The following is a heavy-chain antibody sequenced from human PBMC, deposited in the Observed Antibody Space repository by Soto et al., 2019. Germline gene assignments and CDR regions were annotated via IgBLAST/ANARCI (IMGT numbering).Heavy chain of an antibody. D-gene: IGHD6-19*01. J-gene: IGHJ4*02. Sequence: ASVKVSCKASGDTFTGHFVHWVRQAPGQGLEWMGWINPKNGATKYAQNFQDWVTMTRDTSTTTVYMEVRRLRSDDTAVYYCATNDGGGSGSQLNYWGRGTLVTVSS. CDR1: GDTFTGHF. V-gene: IGHV1-2*04. CDR2: INPKNGAT. CDR3: ATNDGGGSGSQLNY.